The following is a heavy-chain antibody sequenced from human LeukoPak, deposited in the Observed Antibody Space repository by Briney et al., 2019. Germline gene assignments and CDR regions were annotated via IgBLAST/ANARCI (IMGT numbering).Heavy chain of an antibody. CDR3: ARVGGSYYYFDY. CDR1: RFTFSSYS. CDR2: ISSSGRTI. J-gene: IGHJ4*02. V-gene: IGHV3-48*04. D-gene: IGHD1-26*01. Sequence: GGSLRLSCAASRFTFSSYSMNWVRQAPGKGLEWVSYISSSGRTIYYADSLKGRFTISRDNAKNSLYLQMNSLRAEDTAVYYCARVGGSYYYFDYWGQGTLVTVSS.